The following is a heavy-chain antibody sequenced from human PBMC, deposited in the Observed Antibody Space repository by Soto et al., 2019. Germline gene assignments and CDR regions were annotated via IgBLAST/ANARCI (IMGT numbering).Heavy chain of an antibody. CDR2: FRESGGTT. V-gene: IGHV3-23*01. J-gene: IGHJ4*02. D-gene: IGHD2-2*01. CDR1: GFTFSSSA. Sequence: VQLSESGGGLVQPGGSLRLSCAASGFTFSSSAMSWVRQAPGKGLEGVSTFRESGGTTHYADSVKGRFTISRDTSKNTLYLQMNSLRAEDTAIYYCAKDSHWAIISPTQDSWGQGTLVTVSS. CDR3: AKDSHWAIISPTQDS.